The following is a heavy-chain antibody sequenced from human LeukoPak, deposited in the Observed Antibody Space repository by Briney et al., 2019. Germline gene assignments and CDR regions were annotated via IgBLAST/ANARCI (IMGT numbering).Heavy chain of an antibody. CDR2: IYSGGST. CDR3: ARGIYDSSGYLY. J-gene: IGHJ4*02. D-gene: IGHD3-22*01. CDR1: GFTFSSYE. V-gene: IGHV3-66*01. Sequence: GGSLRLSCAASGFTFSSYEMNWVRQAPGKGLEWVSVIYSGGSTYYADSVKGRFTISRDNSKNTLYLQMNSLRAEDTAVYYCARGIYDSSGYLYWGQGTLVTVSS.